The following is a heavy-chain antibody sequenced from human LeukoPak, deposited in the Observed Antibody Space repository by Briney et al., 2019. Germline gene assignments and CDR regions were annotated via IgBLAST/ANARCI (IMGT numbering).Heavy chain of an antibody. Sequence: GGSLRLSCAASGFTFDDYAMHWVRQAPGKGLEWVSGNSRNSGSIGYADSVKGRFTISRDNAKNSLYLQMNSLIADDTALYYCAKDGYSGYASCMDVWGQGTTVTVSS. CDR1: GFTFDDYA. CDR3: AKDGYSGYASCMDV. J-gene: IGHJ6*02. CDR2: NSRNSGSI. D-gene: IGHD5-12*01. V-gene: IGHV3-9*01.